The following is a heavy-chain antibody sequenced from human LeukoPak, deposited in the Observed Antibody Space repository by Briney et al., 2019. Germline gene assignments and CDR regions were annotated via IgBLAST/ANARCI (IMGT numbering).Heavy chain of an antibody. Sequence: PGGSLRLSCAASGFTFSSYEMNWVRQAPGKGLEWVSYIGSSGSSMYADSVKGRFTISRDNAKNSLYLQMNCLRVEDTAVYYCASGGSGYFYEDWGQGTLVTVSS. CDR2: IGSSGSSM. D-gene: IGHD3-22*01. J-gene: IGHJ4*02. CDR1: GFTFSSYE. V-gene: IGHV3-48*03. CDR3: ASGGSGYFYED.